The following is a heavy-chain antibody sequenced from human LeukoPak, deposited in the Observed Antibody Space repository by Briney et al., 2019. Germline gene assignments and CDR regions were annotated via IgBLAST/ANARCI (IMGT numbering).Heavy chain of an antibody. CDR3: ANPRPHVDTAMVAF. D-gene: IGHD5-18*01. CDR1: GYAFTGYY. V-gene: IGHV1-2*02. J-gene: IGHJ4*02. CDR2: INPNSGGT. Sequence: ASVKVSCKASGYAFTGYYMHWVRQAPGQGLEWMGWINPNSGGTNYAQKFQGRVTMTRDTPISTAYMELSRLRSDDTAVYYCANPRPHVDTAMVAFGGQGTLVTVSS.